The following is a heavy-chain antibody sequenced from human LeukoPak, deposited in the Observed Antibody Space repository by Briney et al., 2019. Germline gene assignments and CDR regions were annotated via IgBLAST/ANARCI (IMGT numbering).Heavy chain of an antibody. CDR2: ISISSTTI. J-gene: IGHJ4*02. Sequence: PGGSLRLSCAASGFTLSSYSMNWVRQAPGKGLEWVSFISISSTTIYYADSVKGRFTISRDNAQNSLYLQMNSLRDEDTAVYYCARAYCGGGSCFFDYWGQGTLVTVSS. CDR3: ARAYCGGGSCFFDY. V-gene: IGHV3-48*02. CDR1: GFTLSSYS. D-gene: IGHD2-15*01.